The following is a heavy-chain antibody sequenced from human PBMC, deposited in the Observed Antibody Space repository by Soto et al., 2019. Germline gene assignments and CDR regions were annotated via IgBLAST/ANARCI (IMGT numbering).Heavy chain of an antibody. Sequence: QIQLLQSGADVKKPGASVKVTCKAAGYTFRNFGISWVRQAPGQGLEWMGWISAYNANANYAQKFQGRLTMTADTSTSTAYMELGSLRSDDTAVYYCARENSYFDYWGQGTLVTVSS. CDR2: ISAYNANA. J-gene: IGHJ4*02. CDR1: GYTFRNFG. V-gene: IGHV1-18*01. CDR3: ARENSYFDY.